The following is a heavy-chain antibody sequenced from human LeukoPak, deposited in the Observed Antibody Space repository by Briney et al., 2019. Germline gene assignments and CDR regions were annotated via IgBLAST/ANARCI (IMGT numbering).Heavy chain of an antibody. CDR2: ISSSGSTI. D-gene: IGHD3-22*01. J-gene: IGHJ4*02. CDR3: AKASAMIVVVSKHFDY. Sequence: PGGSLRLSCAASGSTFSSYEVNWVRQAPGKGLEWVSYISSSGSTIYYADSVKGRFTISRDNSKNTLYLQMNSLRAEDTAVYYCAKASAMIVVVSKHFDYWGQGTLVTVSS. CDR1: GSTFSSYE. V-gene: IGHV3-48*03.